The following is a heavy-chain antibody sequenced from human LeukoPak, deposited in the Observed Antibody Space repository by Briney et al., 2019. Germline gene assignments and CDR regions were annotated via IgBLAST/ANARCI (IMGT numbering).Heavy chain of an antibody. CDR2: IYPGNSDT. V-gene: IGHV5-51*01. CDR3: ARGDYGSGSYYNVAFDF. D-gene: IGHD3-10*01. CDR1: GYSFTNFW. J-gene: IGHJ4*02. Sequence: GESLKISCKGSGYSFTNFWLGWVRQMPGKGLEWMGIIYPGNSDTRYNPSFQGQVTISADKSISTGYLQWSSLTASDTAMYYCARGDYGSGSYYNVAFDFWGQGTLVTVSS.